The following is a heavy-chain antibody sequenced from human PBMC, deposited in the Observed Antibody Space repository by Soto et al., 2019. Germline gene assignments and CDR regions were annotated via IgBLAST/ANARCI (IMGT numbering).Heavy chain of an antibody. V-gene: IGHV4-34*01. CDR3: ARGKFYAFDI. Sequence: PSETLSLTCAVYGGSFSGYYWSWIRQPPGKGLEWIGEINHSGSTNYNPSLKSRVTISVDTSKNQFSLRLTSVAAADTAVYFCARGKFYAFDIWGQGTMVTVSS. J-gene: IGHJ3*02. CDR2: INHSGST. CDR1: GGSFSGYY.